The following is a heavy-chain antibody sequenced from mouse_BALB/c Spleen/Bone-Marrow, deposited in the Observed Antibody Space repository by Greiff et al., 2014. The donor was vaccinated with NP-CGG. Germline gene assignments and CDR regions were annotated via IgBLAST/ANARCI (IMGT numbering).Heavy chain of an antibody. Sequence: DVQLQESGAELVKPGASVKLSCTASGFNIKDTYMHWVKQRPEQGLEWIGRIDPANGHAKYDPKFQGKATITADTSSNTAYLQLSSLTSEDTAVYYCASYRLGTYFDFWGQGTTLTVSS. J-gene: IGHJ2*01. CDR1: GFNIKDTY. V-gene: IGHV14-3*02. D-gene: IGHD2-14*01. CDR3: ASYRLGTYFDF. CDR2: IDPANGHA.